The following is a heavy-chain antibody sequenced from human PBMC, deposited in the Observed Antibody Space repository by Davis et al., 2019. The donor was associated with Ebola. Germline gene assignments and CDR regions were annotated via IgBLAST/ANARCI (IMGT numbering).Heavy chain of an antibody. CDR3: ARPQNYDFWSGYIF. CDR1: GFTFSSYG. Sequence: PGGSLRLSCAASGFTFSSYGMHWVRQAPGKGLEWVAAISFDGTNKYYADSVKGRFTISRDNSKNTLYLQMNSLRAEDTAVYYCARPQNYDFWSGYIFWGQGTLVTVSS. CDR2: ISFDGTNK. J-gene: IGHJ4*02. D-gene: IGHD3-3*01. V-gene: IGHV3-30*03.